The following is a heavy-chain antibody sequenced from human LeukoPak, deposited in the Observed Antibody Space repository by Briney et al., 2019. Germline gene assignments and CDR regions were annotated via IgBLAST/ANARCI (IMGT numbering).Heavy chain of an antibody. V-gene: IGHV3-30*03. D-gene: IGHD2-2*01. CDR3: GRSCTSCYSGKAFDI. CDR2: ISSDGSLR. J-gene: IGHJ3*02. CDR1: GFTFSSYG. Sequence: GGSLRLSCATSGFTFSSYGMHWVRQAPGKGLEWVTVISSDGSLRYYADSVKGRFSISRDNSKNTLYLQMNSLRVEDTAVYYCGRSCTSCYSGKAFDIWGQGTMVTVSS.